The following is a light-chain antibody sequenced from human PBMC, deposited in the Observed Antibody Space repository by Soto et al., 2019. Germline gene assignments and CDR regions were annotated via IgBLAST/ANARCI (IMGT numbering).Light chain of an antibody. CDR3: QHYGTSPIT. CDR1: QSVGSR. V-gene: IGKV3-20*01. CDR2: GAS. J-gene: IGKJ5*01. Sequence: EIVLTQSPGTLSFYQGSRDXPSCWASQSVGSRLAWYQQKPGQAPRLLISGASSRATGIPDRFSGSGSATDFTLTISRLEPEDFALYYCQHYGTSPITFGQGTRLEIK.